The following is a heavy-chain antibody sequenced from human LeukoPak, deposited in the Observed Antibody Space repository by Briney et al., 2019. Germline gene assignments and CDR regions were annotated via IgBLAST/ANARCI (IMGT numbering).Heavy chain of an antibody. Sequence: SETLSLTCAVYGGSFSGYYWSWIRQPPGKGLEWIGEINHSGSTNYNPPLKSRVTISVDTSKNQFSLKLSSVTAADTAVYYCARGHGSGSYSLRRGAYWGQGTLVTVSS. CDR1: GGSFSGYY. CDR2: INHSGST. J-gene: IGHJ4*02. CDR3: ARGHGSGSYSLRRGAY. D-gene: IGHD3-10*01. V-gene: IGHV4-34*01.